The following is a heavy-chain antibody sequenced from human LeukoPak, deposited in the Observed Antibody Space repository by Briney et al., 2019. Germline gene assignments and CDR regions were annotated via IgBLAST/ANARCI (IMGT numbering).Heavy chain of an antibody. J-gene: IGHJ4*02. D-gene: IGHD1-26*01. CDR3: ARKPRIVGATTP. CDR2: MNPNSGNT. CDR1: GYTFTSYD. V-gene: IGHV1-8*01. Sequence: GASVKVSCKASGYTFTSYDINWVRQATGQGLEWMGWMNPNSGNTGYAQKFQGRVTMTRNTSISTAYMELGSLRSEDTAVYYCARKPRIVGATTPWGQGTLVTVSS.